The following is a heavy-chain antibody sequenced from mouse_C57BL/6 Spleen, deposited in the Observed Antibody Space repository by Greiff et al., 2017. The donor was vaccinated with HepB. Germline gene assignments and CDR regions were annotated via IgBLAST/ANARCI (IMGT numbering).Heavy chain of an antibody. D-gene: IGHD1-1*01. CDR1: GFSFTSYG. V-gene: IGHV2-2*01. CDR3: ASHYYGSSYYAMDY. J-gene: IGHJ4*01. Sequence: VQLQQSGPGLVQPSQSLSITCTVSGFSFTSYGVHWVRQSPGKGLEWLGVIWSGGSTDYNAAFISRLSISKDDSKSQVFFKMNSLQADDTAIYYCASHYYGSSYYAMDYWGQGTSVTVSS. CDR2: IWSGGST.